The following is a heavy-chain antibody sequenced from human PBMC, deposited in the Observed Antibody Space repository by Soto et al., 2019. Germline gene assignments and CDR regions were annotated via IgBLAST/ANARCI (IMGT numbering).Heavy chain of an antibody. V-gene: IGHV3-23*01. D-gene: IGHD6-13*01. J-gene: IGHJ4*02. CDR1: GYTFTSYV. CDR3: AKASSSWNFDY. Sequence: SCKASGYTFTSYVTSWLRQAPGKGLEWVSAISGSGGSTYYADSVKGRFTISRDNSKNTLYLQMNSLRAEDTAVYYCAKASSSWNFDYWGQGTLVTVSS. CDR2: ISGSGGST.